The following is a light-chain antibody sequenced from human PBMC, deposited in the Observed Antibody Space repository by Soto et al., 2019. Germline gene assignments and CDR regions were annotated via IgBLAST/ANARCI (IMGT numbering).Light chain of an antibody. Sequence: EIVMTQSPATLSVSPGERATLSCRASQSVSSKLAWFQQKPGQAPSLLIYGVSTRATGVPVRLSGSGSGTEFTLTINRLQSEDVAVDYGQQYNNWPHTFGQGTKVDIK. CDR2: GVS. CDR1: QSVSSK. J-gene: IGKJ2*01. V-gene: IGKV3-15*01. CDR3: QQYNNWPHT.